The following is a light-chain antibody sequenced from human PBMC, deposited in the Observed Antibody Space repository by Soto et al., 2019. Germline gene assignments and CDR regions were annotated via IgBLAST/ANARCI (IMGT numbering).Light chain of an antibody. CDR3: QQYNDYSWT. J-gene: IGKJ1*01. Sequence: IQMTQSPSTLYASVGDRVAITCRASQSIGIWLAWYQQKPGKAPRVLIYKASSLESGVPSRFSGSGYGTEFTLTISSLQPDDFATYYCQQYNDYSWTFGQGTKVEIK. CDR1: QSIGIW. CDR2: KAS. V-gene: IGKV1-5*03.